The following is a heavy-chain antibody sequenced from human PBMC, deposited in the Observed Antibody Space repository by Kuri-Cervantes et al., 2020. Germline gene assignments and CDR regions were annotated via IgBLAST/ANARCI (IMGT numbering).Heavy chain of an antibody. CDR1: GFTFSDYY. Sequence: GESLKISCAASGFTFSDYYMSWIRQAPGKGLEWVSYISSSGSTIYYADSVKGRFTISRDNAKNSLYLQMNSLRAEDTAVYYCARRSYYDTFGYDTWFDPRGRGILVTVSS. CDR2: ISSSGSTI. CDR3: ARRSYYDTFGYDTWFDP. J-gene: IGHJ5*02. D-gene: IGHD3-22*01. V-gene: IGHV3-11*01.